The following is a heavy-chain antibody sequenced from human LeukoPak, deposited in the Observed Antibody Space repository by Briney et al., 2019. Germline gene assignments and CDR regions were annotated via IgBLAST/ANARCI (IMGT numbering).Heavy chain of an antibody. CDR2: IKQDGSEK. Sequence: GGSLRLSCAASGFTFSTYWMNWVRHAPGKGLEWVAYIKQDGSEKYYVDSVKGRFTISRDNAKNSLYLQMNSLRAEDTAVYYCARGYYGMDVWGQGTTVTVSS. CDR1: GFTFSTYW. CDR3: ARGYYGMDV. V-gene: IGHV3-7*04. J-gene: IGHJ6*02.